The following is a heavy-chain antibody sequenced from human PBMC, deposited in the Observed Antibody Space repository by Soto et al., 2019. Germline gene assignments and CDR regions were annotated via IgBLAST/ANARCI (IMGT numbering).Heavy chain of an antibody. CDR1: GFTFSSYA. CDR3: AKVGLEYSYGYLDFDY. V-gene: IGHV3-23*01. Sequence: GGSLRLSCAASGFTFSSYAMSWVRQAPGKGLEWVSAISGSGGSTYYADSVKGRFTISRDNSKNTLYLQMNSLRAEDTAVYYCAKVGLEYSYGYLDFDYWGQGTLVTVSS. J-gene: IGHJ4*02. CDR2: ISGSGGST. D-gene: IGHD5-18*01.